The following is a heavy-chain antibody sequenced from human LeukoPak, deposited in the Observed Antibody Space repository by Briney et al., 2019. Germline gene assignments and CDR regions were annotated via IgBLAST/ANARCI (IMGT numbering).Heavy chain of an antibody. D-gene: IGHD3-22*01. CDR1: GPSFSGYY. CDR2: MNPSGRT. J-gene: IGHJ6*03. CDR3: ARGRQDVTMIVVGMPAVSYYLDV. Sequence: NPSETLSLTCAVYGPSFSGYYWTWIRQTPEKGLEWLGEMNPSGRTSYNPSLKSRVTISVDTSKNQFSLKLSSVTAADTAVYYCARGRQDVTMIVVGMPAVSYYLDVWGKGTMVTVS. V-gene: IGHV4-34*01.